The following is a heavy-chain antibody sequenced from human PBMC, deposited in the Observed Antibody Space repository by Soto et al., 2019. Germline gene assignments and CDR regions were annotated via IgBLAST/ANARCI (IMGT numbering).Heavy chain of an antibody. CDR1: GFTFSNFW. Sequence: EVQLVESGGGLVQPGGSLRLSCAASGFTFSNFWMSWVRQAPGKGLESVANIKQDGSEKYYVDSVKGRFTISRDNAKNSPDLQMSGLRAEDRAVYYCARDGVGIGVAFDIWGHGTMVTVSS. J-gene: IGHJ3*02. CDR3: ARDGVGIGVAFDI. V-gene: IGHV3-7*01. CDR2: IKQDGSEK. D-gene: IGHD2-21*01.